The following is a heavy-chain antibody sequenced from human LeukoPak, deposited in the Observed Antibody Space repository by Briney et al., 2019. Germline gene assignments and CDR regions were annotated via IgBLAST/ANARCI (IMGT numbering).Heavy chain of an antibody. V-gene: IGHV1-2*02. J-gene: IGHJ4*02. D-gene: IGHD6-19*01. CDR2: INLNSGGT. CDR3: ARATAVAGTGEYYFDY. Sequence: ASVKVSCKASGYRFTTYFMHWVRQAPGQGLEWMGWINLNSGGTNYAQKFQGRVTMTRDTSISTAYMDLSRLTSDDTADYYCARATAVAGTGEYYFDYWGQGTLVTVSS. CDR1: GYRFTTYF.